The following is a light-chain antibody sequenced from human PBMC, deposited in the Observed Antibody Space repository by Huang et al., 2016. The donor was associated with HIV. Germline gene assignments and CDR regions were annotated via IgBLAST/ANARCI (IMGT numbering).Light chain of an antibody. J-gene: IGKJ4*01. CDR3: QQYNTYPFT. CDR2: GAS. Sequence: IQLTQSPSSLSASEGDTVTITCRASQGIRNHLAWFQQKPGKAPKSLIYGASNLQTWVPSKFSGSGSGTDFTLTIDSLQPEDFATYYCQQYNTYPFTFGGGTRVEIK. CDR1: QGIRNH. V-gene: IGKV1-16*02.